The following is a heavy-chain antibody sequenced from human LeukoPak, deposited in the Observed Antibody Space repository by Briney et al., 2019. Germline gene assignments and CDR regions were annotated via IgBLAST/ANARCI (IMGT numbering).Heavy chain of an antibody. CDR2: IFSAGGT. J-gene: IGHJ4*02. CDR1: GFTFSSYA. Sequence: GGSLRLSCAASGFTFSSYAMSWVRQPPGKGLEWVSAIFSAGGTYYADSVKGRFTLSRDISKNTLYLQMNSLRAEDTAVYYCVRDASWGQGTLVTVSS. V-gene: IGHV3-66*01. CDR3: VRDAS.